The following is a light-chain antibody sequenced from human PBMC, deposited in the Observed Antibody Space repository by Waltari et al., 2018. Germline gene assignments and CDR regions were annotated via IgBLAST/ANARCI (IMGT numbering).Light chain of an antibody. V-gene: IGKV1-39*01. CDR1: QSINTY. Sequence: DIQITQSPSSLSASVGDRVTITCRASQSINTYLNWYQQKLGKAPKLLIYAASNLQNGVPSRFSGSGSETDFTLTISSLQPEDFATYYCQQTYSSPSSFGQGTKLEIK. J-gene: IGKJ2*03. CDR3: QQTYSSPSS. CDR2: AAS.